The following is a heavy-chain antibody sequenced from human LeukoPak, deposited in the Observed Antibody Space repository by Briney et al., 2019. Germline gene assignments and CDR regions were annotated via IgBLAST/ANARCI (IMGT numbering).Heavy chain of an antibody. Sequence: SETLSLTCAVSGGSISSGGYYWSWIRQPPGKGLEWIGFIYYTGSTNYNPSLKSRITMSVDTSKNQFSLNLTSVTAADTAVYYCARDFHIWGQGTTVTVSS. J-gene: IGHJ6*02. CDR3: ARDFHI. V-gene: IGHV4-61*08. CDR1: GGSISSGGYY. CDR2: IYYTGST.